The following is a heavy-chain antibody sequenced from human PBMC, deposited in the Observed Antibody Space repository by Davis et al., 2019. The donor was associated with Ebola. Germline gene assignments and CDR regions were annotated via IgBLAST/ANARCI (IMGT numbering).Heavy chain of an antibody. D-gene: IGHD2-21*01. J-gene: IGHJ4*02. CDR3: ARFGEGAY. CDR1: GGSISSHY. Sequence: PSETLSLTCTVSGGSISSHYWSWIRQPPGKGLEWIGYIYYTESTKYHPSLESRVTISVDTSKSQFSLKLRSVTAADTAVYFCARFGEGAYWGQGTLVTVSS. CDR2: IYYTEST. V-gene: IGHV4-59*11.